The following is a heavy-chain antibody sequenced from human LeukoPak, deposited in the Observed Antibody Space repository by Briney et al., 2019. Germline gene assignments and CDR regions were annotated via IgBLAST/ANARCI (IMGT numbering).Heavy chain of an antibody. CDR2: INHSGST. J-gene: IGHJ5*02. CDR1: GGSFSGYY. CDR3: ARGSRYYDILTGYYKGNNWFDP. D-gene: IGHD3-9*01. Sequence: SETLSLTCAVYGGSFSGYYWSWIRQPPGKGLEWIGEINHSGSTNYNPSLKSRVTISVDTSKNKFSLKLSSVTAADTAVYYCARGSRYYDILTGYYKGNNWFDPWGQGTLVTVSS. V-gene: IGHV4-34*01.